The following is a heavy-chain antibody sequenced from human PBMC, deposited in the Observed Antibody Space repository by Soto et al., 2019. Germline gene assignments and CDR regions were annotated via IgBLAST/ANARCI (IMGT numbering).Heavy chain of an antibody. CDR1: GGSISSGGYY. D-gene: IGHD3-16*01. J-gene: IGHJ5*02. CDR2: IYYSGST. V-gene: IGHV4-31*03. CDR3: ARDRGSRGGHPKTNWFVP. Sequence: TLSLTCTVSGGSISSGGYYWSWIRQHPGKGLEWIGYIYYSGSTYYNPSLKSRVTISVDTSKNQFSLKLSSVTAADTAVYYCARDRGSRGGHPKTNWFVPWGQGTLVTVSS.